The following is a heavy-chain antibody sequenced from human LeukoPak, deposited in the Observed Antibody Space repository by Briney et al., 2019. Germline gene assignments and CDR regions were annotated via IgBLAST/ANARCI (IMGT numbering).Heavy chain of an antibody. V-gene: IGHV4-59*12. J-gene: IGHJ2*01. CDR1: GGSISSYY. CDR3: ARLTMFRGVIYGTDWHSDL. Sequence: PSETLSLTCTVSGGSISSYYWSWIRQPPGKGLEWIGYIFYSGSTNYNPSLRSRVTISLDTTKNQFSLKLSSVTAADTAVYYCARLTMFRGVIYGTDWHSDLWGRGTLVTVSS. D-gene: IGHD3-10*01. CDR2: IFYSGST.